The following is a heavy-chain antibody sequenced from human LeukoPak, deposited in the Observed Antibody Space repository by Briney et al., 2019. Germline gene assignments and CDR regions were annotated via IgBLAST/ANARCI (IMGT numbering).Heavy chain of an antibody. Sequence: AETLSLTCAVYGGSFSGYYWSWIRQPPGKGLEWIGEINHSGSTNYNPSLKSRVTISVDTSKNQFSLKLSSVTAADTAVYYCARQHSGSYYYPRWYFDYWGQGTLVTVSS. CDR1: GGSFSGYY. CDR2: INHSGST. D-gene: IGHD1-26*01. CDR3: ARQHSGSYYYPRWYFDY. J-gene: IGHJ4*02. V-gene: IGHV4-34*01.